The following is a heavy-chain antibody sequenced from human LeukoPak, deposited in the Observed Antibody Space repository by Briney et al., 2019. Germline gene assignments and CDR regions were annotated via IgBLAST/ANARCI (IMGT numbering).Heavy chain of an antibody. CDR1: GFTFSSYA. Sequence: GGSLRLSCAASGFTFSSYAMHWVRQAPGKGLEWVAVISYDGSNKYYADSVKGRFTISRDNSKNTLYLQMNSLRAEDTAVYYCAKDTDDFWSGYQGYYFDYWGQGTLVTVSS. CDR3: AKDTDDFWSGYQGYYFDY. V-gene: IGHV3-30-3*01. J-gene: IGHJ4*02. D-gene: IGHD3-3*01. CDR2: ISYDGSNK.